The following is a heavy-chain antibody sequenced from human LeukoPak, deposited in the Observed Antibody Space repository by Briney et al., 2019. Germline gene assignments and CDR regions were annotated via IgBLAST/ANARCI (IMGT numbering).Heavy chain of an antibody. V-gene: IGHV4-59*01. CDR3: ARAGYSYGTGYYFDY. D-gene: IGHD5-18*01. J-gene: IGHJ4*02. Sequence: SETLSLTCTVSGGSISSYYWSWIRQPPGKGLEWIGYIYYTGATYYNPSLKSRVTISLDTSKNQFSLKLSSVTAADAAVYYCARAGYSYGTGYYFDYWGQGALVTVSS. CDR2: IYYTGAT. CDR1: GGSISSYY.